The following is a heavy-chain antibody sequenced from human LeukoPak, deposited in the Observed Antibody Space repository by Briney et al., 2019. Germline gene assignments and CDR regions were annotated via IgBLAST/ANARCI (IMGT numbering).Heavy chain of an antibody. CDR1: GGSISTYY. CDR2: IYYSGST. Sequence: SETLSLTCTVSGGSISTYYWSWIRQPPGKGLEWIAYIYYSGSTNYNPSLKSPVTISVDTSKNQFSLKLCSVTAADTAVYYCARFSNNYDILTGYPMYYFDYWGQGTLVTVSS. J-gene: IGHJ4*02. V-gene: IGHV4-59*01. D-gene: IGHD3-9*01. CDR3: ARFSNNYDILTGYPMYYFDY.